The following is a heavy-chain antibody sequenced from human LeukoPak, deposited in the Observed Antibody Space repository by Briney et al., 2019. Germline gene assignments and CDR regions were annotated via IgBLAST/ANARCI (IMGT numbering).Heavy chain of an antibody. J-gene: IGHJ4*02. CDR3: STTYYYDSSEGY. CDR2: ISPDGTNT. V-gene: IGHV3-74*01. Sequence: GGSLRLSCAASGFTFSRYWMNWVRQAPGKGLVWVSRISPDGTNTGYADSEKGRFTLSRDNAKNTLFLQMNSLRAEDTAVYYCSTTYYYDSSEGYWGQGTLVTVSS. D-gene: IGHD3-22*01. CDR1: GFTFSRYW.